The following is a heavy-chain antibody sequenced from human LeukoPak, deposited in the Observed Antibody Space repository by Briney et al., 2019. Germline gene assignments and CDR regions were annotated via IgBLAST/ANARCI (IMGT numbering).Heavy chain of an antibody. CDR2: FDPEDGET. CDR3: ATLGGGYYDSSGYYFDY. D-gene: IGHD3-22*01. V-gene: IGHV1-24*01. J-gene: IGHJ4*02. CDR1: GYTLTELS. Sequence: ASVKVSCKVSGYTLTELSMHWVRQAPGEGLEWMGGFDPEDGETIYAQKFQGRVTMTEDTSTDTAYMELSSLRSEDTAVYYCATLGGGYYDSSGYYFDYWGQGTLVTVSS.